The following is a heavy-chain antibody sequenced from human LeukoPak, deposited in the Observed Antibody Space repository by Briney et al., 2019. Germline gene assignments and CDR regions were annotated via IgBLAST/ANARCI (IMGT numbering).Heavy chain of an antibody. Sequence: SETLSLTCTVSGGSISSSSYYWGWIRQPPGKGLEWIGSIYYSGSTYYNPSLKNRISISVDKSKNQFSLKLTSVTAADTAVYYCASLWFGASLFGDFQHWGQGTLVTVSS. CDR1: GGSISSSSYY. CDR2: IYYSGST. CDR3: ASLWFGASLFGDFQH. J-gene: IGHJ1*01. D-gene: IGHD3-10*01. V-gene: IGHV4-39*07.